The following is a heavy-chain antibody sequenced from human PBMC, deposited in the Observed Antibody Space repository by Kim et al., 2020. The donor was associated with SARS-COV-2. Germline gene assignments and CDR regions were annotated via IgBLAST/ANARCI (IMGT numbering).Heavy chain of an antibody. CDR3: ARNLTY. Sequence: GGSLRLSCAGSGFTFSNYAMSWVRQDPGKGLEWVSFISGSGDTANYADSVKGRFTISRDNSKNTVYLQMNSLRVDDTAVYYCARNLTYWGQGILVTVSS. J-gene: IGHJ4*02. D-gene: IGHD1-20*01. V-gene: IGHV3-23*01. CDR2: ISGSGDTA. CDR1: GFTFSNYA.